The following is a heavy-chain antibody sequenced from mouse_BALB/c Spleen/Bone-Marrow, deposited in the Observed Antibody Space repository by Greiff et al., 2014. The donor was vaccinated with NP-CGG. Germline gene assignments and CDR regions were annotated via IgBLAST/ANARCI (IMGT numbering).Heavy chain of an antibody. CDR3: AIYYYSSSGFAY. V-gene: IGHV14-3*02. CDR1: GFNIKDTY. Sequence: DVKLQESGAELVKPGASVKLSCTASGFNIKDTYMHWVKQRPEQGLEWIGRIDPANGNTKYDPKFQGKATITADTSSNTAYLQLSSLTSEDTAVYYCAIYYYSSSGFAYWGQGTLVTVSA. J-gene: IGHJ3*01. D-gene: IGHD1-1*01. CDR2: IDPANGNT.